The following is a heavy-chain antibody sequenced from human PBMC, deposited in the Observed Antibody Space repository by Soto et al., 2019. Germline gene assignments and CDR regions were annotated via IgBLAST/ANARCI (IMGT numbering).Heavy chain of an antibody. CDR2: ISSDGETK. D-gene: IGHD6-19*01. CDR3: AKEVEVAGDLDY. Sequence: GGSLRLSCVASGFTFSTYGIRWVRQAPGKGLEWVGVISSDGETKYYADSVKGRFTISRDNSKNTMYLQMASLRPEDTAVYYCAKEVEVAGDLDYWGHGTLVTAPQ. V-gene: IGHV3-30*18. J-gene: IGHJ4*01. CDR1: GFTFSTYG.